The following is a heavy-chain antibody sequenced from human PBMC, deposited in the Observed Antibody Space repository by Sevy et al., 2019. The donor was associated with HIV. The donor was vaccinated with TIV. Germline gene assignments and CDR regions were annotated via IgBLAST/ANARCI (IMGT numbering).Heavy chain of an antibody. V-gene: IGHV4-39*01. J-gene: IGHJ3*02. CDR3: ARHRDVLLWFVVAFDI. CDR2: IYYSGST. CDR1: GGSISSSSYY. Sequence: SETLSLTCTVSGGSISSSSYYWGWIRQPPGKGLEWIGSIYYSGSTYYNPSLKGRVTISVDPSKNQFSLKLSSVTAADTAVYYCARHRDVLLWFVVAFDIWGQGTMVTVSS. D-gene: IGHD3-10*01.